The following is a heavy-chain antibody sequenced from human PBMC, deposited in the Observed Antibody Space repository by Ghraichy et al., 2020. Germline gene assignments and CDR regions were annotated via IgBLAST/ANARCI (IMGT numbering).Heavy chain of an antibody. CDR3: ARVQLERRGGDY. CDR1: GGSFSGYY. Sequence: ESLNISCAVYGGSFSGYYWSWIRQPPGKGLEWIGEINHSGSTNYNPSHKSRVTISVDTSKNQFSLKLSSVTAADTAVYYCARVQLERRGGDYWGQGTLVTVSS. CDR2: INHSGST. J-gene: IGHJ4*02. V-gene: IGHV4-34*01. D-gene: IGHD1-1*01.